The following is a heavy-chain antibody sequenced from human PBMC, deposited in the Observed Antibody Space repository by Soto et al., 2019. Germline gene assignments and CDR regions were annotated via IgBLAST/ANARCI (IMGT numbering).Heavy chain of an antibody. J-gene: IGHJ5*02. D-gene: IGHD3-22*01. CDR1: GFTFSSYG. CDR2: ISYDGSNK. CDR3: AKGPYYDSSGYYH. V-gene: IGHV3-30*18. Sequence: QVQLVESGGGVVQPGRSLRLSCAASGFTFSSYGMHWVRQAPGKGLEWVAVISYDGSNKYYADSVKGRFTISRDNSKNTLYLQMNSLRAEDTAVYYCAKGPYYDSSGYYHWGQGTLVTVSS.